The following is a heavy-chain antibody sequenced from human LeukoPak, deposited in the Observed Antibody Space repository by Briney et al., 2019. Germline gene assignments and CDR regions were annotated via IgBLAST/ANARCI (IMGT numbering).Heavy chain of an antibody. CDR1: GFTFSSYA. V-gene: IGHV3-23*01. J-gene: IGHJ4*02. D-gene: IGHD3-16*01. CDR3: AKDWGGERFFDY. CDR2: ISGSGGST. Sequence: HPGGSLRLSCAGSGFTFSSYAMSWVRQAPGKGLEWVSAISGSGGSTYYADSVKGRFTISRDNSKNTLYLQMNSLRAEDTAVYYCAKDWGGERFFDYWGQGTLVTVSS.